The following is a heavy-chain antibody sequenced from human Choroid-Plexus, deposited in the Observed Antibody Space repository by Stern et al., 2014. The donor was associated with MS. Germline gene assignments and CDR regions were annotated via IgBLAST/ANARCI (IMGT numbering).Heavy chain of an antibody. CDR1: GFTFGSCA. Sequence: QLQLQESGGGVVQPGRPLRLSCAASGFTFGSCAMHWVRQAPGKGLEWVAGVSYDGSNKYYADSVKGRFTVSRDNSQNTLYMQMSSLRAEDTAVYYCAKDRQYLTYFFDHWGQGSLVTVSS. J-gene: IGHJ5*02. D-gene: IGHD2-8*01. CDR3: AKDRQYLTYFFDH. CDR2: VSYDGSNK. V-gene: IGHV3-30*18.